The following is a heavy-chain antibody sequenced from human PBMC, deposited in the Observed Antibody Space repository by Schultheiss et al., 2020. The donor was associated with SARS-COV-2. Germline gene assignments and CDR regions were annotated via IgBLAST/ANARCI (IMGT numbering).Heavy chain of an antibody. Sequence: GESLKISCAASGFTFSSYAMHWVRQAPGKGLEWVAVISYDGSNKYYADSVKGRFTISRDNSKNTLYLQMNSLRAEDTAVYYCAKGGFIDFWSGYYLDYWGQGTLVTVSS. D-gene: IGHD3-3*01. CDR2: ISYDGSNK. J-gene: IGHJ4*02. CDR3: AKGGFIDFWSGYYLDY. CDR1: GFTFSSYA. V-gene: IGHV3-30*01.